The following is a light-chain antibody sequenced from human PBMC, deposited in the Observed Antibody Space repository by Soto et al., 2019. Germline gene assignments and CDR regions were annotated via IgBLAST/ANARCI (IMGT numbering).Light chain of an antibody. CDR3: QQRRNWPPLT. CDR2: DAS. Sequence: EIVLTQSPATLSFSPGEIATLSCRASQSISHYLVLYQQKPGQAPRLLIYDASNRATGLSARFRGSGSGTDFTLTISSLEPEDFAIYDCQQRRNWPPLTFGGGNKVEIK. V-gene: IGKV3-11*01. J-gene: IGKJ4*01. CDR1: QSISHY.